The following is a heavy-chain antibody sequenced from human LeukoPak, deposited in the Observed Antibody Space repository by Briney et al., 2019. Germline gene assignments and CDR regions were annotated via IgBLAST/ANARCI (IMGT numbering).Heavy chain of an antibody. V-gene: IGHV3-23*01. CDR2: ISGSGGST. J-gene: IGHJ4*02. CDR1: GFTFSNYA. CDR3: AKVSAMIVVVSKHFDY. Sequence: GGSLRLSCAASGFTFSNYAMSWVRQAPGKGLEWVSTISGSGGSTYYADSVKGRFTISRDNSKNTLYLQMNSLRAEDTAVYYCAKVSAMIVVVSKHFDYWGQGTLVTVSS. D-gene: IGHD3-22*01.